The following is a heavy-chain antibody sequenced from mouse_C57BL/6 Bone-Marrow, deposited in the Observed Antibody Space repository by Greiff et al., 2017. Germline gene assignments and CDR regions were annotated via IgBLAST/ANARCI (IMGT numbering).Heavy chain of an antibody. Sequence: EVKVVESGGGLVKPGGSLKLSCAASGFTFSSYAMSWVRQTPEKRLEWVATISDGGSYTYYPDNVKGRFTISRDNAKNNLYLQLSHLKSEDTAMYYCARDRYYSNPLDYWGQGTSVTVSS. CDR1: GFTFSSYA. V-gene: IGHV5-4*01. D-gene: IGHD2-5*01. CDR2: ISDGGSYT. CDR3: ARDRYYSNPLDY. J-gene: IGHJ4*01.